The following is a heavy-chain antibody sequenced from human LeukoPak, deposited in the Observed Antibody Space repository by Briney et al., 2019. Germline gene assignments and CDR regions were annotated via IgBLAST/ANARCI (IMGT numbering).Heavy chain of an antibody. V-gene: IGHV3-23*01. CDR3: ARDQGIFDY. Sequence: GGSLRLSCAASAFTFSTYAMSWVRQAPGKGLEWVSAISTTGVGKYYADSVKGRFTISRDNSKNTLSLQMNSVRDEDSAVYYCARDQGIFDYWGQGTLVTVSS. CDR1: AFTFSTYA. CDR2: ISTTGVGK. J-gene: IGHJ4*02.